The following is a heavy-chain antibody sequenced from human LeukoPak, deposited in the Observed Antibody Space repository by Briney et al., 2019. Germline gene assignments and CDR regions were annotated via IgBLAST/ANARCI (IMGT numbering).Heavy chain of an antibody. V-gene: IGHV3-23*01. Sequence: PGGSLRLSCAASGFTFSSYAMSWVRQAPGKGLEWVSAISGSGGSTYYADSVKGRFTISRDNSKNTLYLQMNSLRAEDTAVYYCAKDPAYYYDSSGYYEYWGQGTLVTVSS. CDR1: GFTFSSYA. D-gene: IGHD3-22*01. CDR2: ISGSGGST. J-gene: IGHJ4*02. CDR3: AKDPAYYYDSSGYYEY.